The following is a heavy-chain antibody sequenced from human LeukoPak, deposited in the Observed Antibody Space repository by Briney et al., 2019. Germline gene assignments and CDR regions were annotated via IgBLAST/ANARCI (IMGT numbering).Heavy chain of an antibody. CDR1: ALSVSVLS. D-gene: IGHD1-14*01. J-gene: IGHJ6*03. CDR2: ITYDGNNR. CDR3: ARGGSPTGPYYYFYYMDV. Sequence: GRSPTLSCAAFALSVSVLSIRCVCDAPRKSDWSVSVITYDGNNRFYADSVKGRFTISRDNSRITLYLQMNSLSGDDAAVYSCARGGSPTGPYYYFYYMDVWGKGTAVTVSS. V-gene: IGHV3-30*04.